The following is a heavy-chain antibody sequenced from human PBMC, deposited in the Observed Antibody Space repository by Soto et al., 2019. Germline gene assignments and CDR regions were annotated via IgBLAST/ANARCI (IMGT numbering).Heavy chain of an antibody. CDR1: GFTFSSYA. CDR2: ISSNGGST. V-gene: IGHV3-64D*06. J-gene: IGHJ4*02. D-gene: IGHD5-18*01. CDR3: VKILQYSYGLPH. Sequence: GGSLRLSCSASGFTFSSYAMHWVRQAPGKGLEFVSAISSNGGSTYYADSVKGSFTISRDNSKNTLYFQMSSLRAEDTAVYYCVKILQYSYGLPHWGQGTLVTVSS.